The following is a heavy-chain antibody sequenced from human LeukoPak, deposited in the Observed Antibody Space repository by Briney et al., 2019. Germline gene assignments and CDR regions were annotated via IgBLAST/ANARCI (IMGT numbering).Heavy chain of an antibody. CDR1: GDSISNSHW. CDR3: ARKYSSGWRGVYFDY. CDR2: IHHSGST. V-gene: IGHV4-4*02. Sequence: SETLSLTCAVSGDSISNSHWWSWARQSPGKGLEWIGQIHHSGSTNYSPSLKSRVTISVDTSKNQFSLKLSSVTAADTAVYYCARKYSSGWRGVYFDYWGQGTLVTVSS. J-gene: IGHJ4*02. D-gene: IGHD6-19*01.